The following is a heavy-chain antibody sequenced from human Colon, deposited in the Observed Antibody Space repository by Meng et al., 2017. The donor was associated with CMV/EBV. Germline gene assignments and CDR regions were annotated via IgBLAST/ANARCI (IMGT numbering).Heavy chain of an antibody. D-gene: IGHD6-6*01. J-gene: IGHJ3*02. Sequence: GESLKISCSASGFVMKNYNMNWVRQAPGKGLEWVASISSSGLFTNYADSVKGRFTISRDNAKNSLDLQMNSLRAEDTAVYYCASIDNLAARQAFDIWGQGTMVTVSS. CDR1: GFVMKNYN. V-gene: IGHV3-21*06. CDR2: ISSSGLFT. CDR3: ASIDNLAARQAFDI.